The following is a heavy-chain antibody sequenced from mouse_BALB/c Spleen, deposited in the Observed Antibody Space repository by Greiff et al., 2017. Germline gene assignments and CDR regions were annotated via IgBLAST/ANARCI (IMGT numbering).Heavy chain of an antibody. Sequence: EVQLQQSGAELVRSGASVKLSCTASGFNIKDYYMHWVKQRPEQGLEWIGWIDPENGDTEYAPKFQGKATMTADTSSNTAYLQLSSLTSEDTAVYYCNSYYYGSRDYAMDYWGQGTSVTVSS. J-gene: IGHJ4*01. CDR3: NSYYYGSRDYAMDY. D-gene: IGHD1-1*01. CDR2: IDPENGDT. CDR1: GFNIKDYY. V-gene: IGHV14-4*02.